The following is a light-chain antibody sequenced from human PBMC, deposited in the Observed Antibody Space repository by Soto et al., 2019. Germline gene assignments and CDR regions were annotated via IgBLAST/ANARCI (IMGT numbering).Light chain of an antibody. J-gene: IGKJ3*01. CDR1: QSVTAN. Sequence: EIVMTQSPSSLSVSPGERATLSCRASQSVTANMAWYQQKPGQAPRLLIYNGVTRATGTPARLTGSGSGREYTLTINSLQSEDVARYYCQQYSRWPPVTFGPGTKVELK. CDR3: QQYSRWPPVT. V-gene: IGKV3-15*01. CDR2: NGV.